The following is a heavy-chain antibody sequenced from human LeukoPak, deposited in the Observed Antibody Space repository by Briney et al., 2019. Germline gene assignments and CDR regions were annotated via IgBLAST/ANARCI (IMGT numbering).Heavy chain of an antibody. CDR3: GRGLDFWSGYFDY. V-gene: IGHV1-2*02. D-gene: IGHD3-3*01. Sequence: ASVKVSCKASGYTFTDYYIHWVRQAPGQGLEWMGWINPNSGGTKYAQKFQGRVTMTRDTSLSTAYMELSSLRSDDTAVYYCGRGLDFWSGYFDYWGQGTLVTVSS. J-gene: IGHJ4*02. CDR2: INPNSGGT. CDR1: GYTFTDYY.